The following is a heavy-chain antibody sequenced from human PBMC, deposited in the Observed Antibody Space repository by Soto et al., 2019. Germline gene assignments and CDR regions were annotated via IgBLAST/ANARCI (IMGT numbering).Heavy chain of an antibody. CDR1: GGSFSGYY. D-gene: IGHD2-8*02. CDR2: INHSGST. J-gene: IGHJ4*02. CDR3: ARDKITGLFDY. Sequence: QVQLQQWGAGLLKPSETLSLTCAVYGGSFSGYYWTWIRQPPGTGLEWIGEINHSGSTNYNLSLKSRVTISVDTSKNQFSLKLTSVTAADTAVYYSARDKITGLFDYWGQGTLVTVSS. V-gene: IGHV4-34*01.